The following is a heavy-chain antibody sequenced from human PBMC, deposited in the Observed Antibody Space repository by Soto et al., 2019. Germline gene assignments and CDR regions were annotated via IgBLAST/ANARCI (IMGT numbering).Heavy chain of an antibody. CDR1: GLTVRGKKY. V-gene: IGHV3-53*01. J-gene: IGHJ3*02. Sequence: DVQLVASGGGLIQPGGSLRLSCAALGLTVRGKKYITWVRQAPGKGLEWVSALYDVDGTYYADSAKGRFTISRDISNNIIYLQMNSLGPDDTAVYYCASWLEREHAYDIWGLGTMVTVSS. D-gene: IGHD1-1*01. CDR3: ASWLEREHAYDI. CDR2: LYDVDGT.